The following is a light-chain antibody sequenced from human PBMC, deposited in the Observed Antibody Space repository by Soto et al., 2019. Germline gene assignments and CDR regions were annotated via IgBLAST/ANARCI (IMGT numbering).Light chain of an antibody. V-gene: IGKV1-9*01. CDR3: QQLNSDWYA. CDR2: GAS. Sequence: DLQLTQSPSFLSASVGDRVTITCRASQGISTYLAWYLQRPGKAPKLLIYGASTLQSGVPSRFSGSGSGTEFTLTFSSLQPEDFGTYYCQQLNSDWYAFGQGTKLEI. CDR1: QGISTY. J-gene: IGKJ2*01.